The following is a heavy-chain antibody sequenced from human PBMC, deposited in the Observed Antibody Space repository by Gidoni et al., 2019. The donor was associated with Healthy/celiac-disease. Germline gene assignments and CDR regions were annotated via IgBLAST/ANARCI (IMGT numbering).Heavy chain of an antibody. Sequence: EVQLVESGGGLVQPGGSLRLSCAASGFTFSSYEMNWVRQAPGKGLEWVSYISSSGSTIYYADSVKGRFTISRDNAKNSLYLQMNSLRAEDTAVYYCARGAPMVRGWALDYWGQGTLVTVSS. D-gene: IGHD3-10*01. V-gene: IGHV3-48*03. CDR1: GFTFSSYE. J-gene: IGHJ4*02. CDR2: ISSSGSTI. CDR3: ARGAPMVRGWALDY.